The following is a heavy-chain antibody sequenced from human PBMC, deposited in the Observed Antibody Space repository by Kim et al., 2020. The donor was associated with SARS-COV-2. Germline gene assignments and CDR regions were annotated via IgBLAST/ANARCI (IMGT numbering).Heavy chain of an antibody. CDR1: GFTFSSYS. D-gene: IGHD3-3*01. J-gene: IGHJ4*02. CDR2: ISSSSSYI. CDR3: ATRAPAGGITIFGVVIIESDYFDY. Sequence: GGSLRLSCAASGFTFSSYSMNWVRQAPGKGLEWVSSISSSSSYIYYADSVKGRFTISRDNAKNSLYLQMNSLRAEDTAVYYCATRAPAGGITIFGVVIIESDYFDYWGQGTLATVSS. V-gene: IGHV3-21*01.